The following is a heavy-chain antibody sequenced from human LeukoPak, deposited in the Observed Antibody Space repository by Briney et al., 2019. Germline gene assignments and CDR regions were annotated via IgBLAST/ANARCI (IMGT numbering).Heavy chain of an antibody. J-gene: IGHJ6*03. CDR2: INHSGST. V-gene: IGHV4-34*01. Sequence: SETLSLTCAVYGGSFSGYYWSWIRQPPGKGLEWIGEINHSGSTNYNPSLKSRVTISVDTSKNQFSLKLSSVTAADTAVHYCARGKITVTSKPKYYYYYYMDVWGKGTTVTVSS. D-gene: IGHD4-11*01. CDR3: ARGKITVTSKPKYYYYYYMDV. CDR1: GGSFSGYY.